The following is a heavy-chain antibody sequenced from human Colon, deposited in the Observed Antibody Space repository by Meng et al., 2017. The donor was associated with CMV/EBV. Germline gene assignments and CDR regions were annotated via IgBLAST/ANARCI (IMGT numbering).Heavy chain of an antibody. CDR1: GYTFTTYG. Sequence: KVSCKASGYTFTTYGITWVRQAPGQELEWMGWISIYNGNTNYTQNLQGRVTMTADTSTSTAYMELRSLRSDDTAVYYCARGIVNFDHWGQGSLVTVSS. CDR2: ISIYNGNT. CDR3: ARGIVNFDH. J-gene: IGHJ4*02. D-gene: IGHD2/OR15-2a*01. V-gene: IGHV1-18*01.